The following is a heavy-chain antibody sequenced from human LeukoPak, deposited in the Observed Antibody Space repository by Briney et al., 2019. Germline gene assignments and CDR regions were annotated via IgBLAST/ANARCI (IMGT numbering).Heavy chain of an antibody. CDR3: ARDAGPKYYDFWSGYYPRAYYYYYMDV. V-gene: IGHV3-30*03. D-gene: IGHD3-3*01. CDR2: ISYDGSNK. J-gene: IGHJ6*03. CDR1: GFTFSSYG. Sequence: GGSLRLSCAASGFTFSSYGMHWVRQAPGKGLEWVAVISYDGSNKYYADSVKGRFTISRDNSKNTLYLQMNSLRAEDTAVYYCARDAGPKYYDFWSGYYPRAYYYYYMDVWGKGTTVTVSS.